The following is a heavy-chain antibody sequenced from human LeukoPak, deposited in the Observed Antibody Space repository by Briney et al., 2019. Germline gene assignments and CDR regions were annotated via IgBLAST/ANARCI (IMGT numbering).Heavy chain of an antibody. CDR1: GYTFTSYY. D-gene: IGHD6-13*01. CDR2: INPSGGST. J-gene: IGHJ6*03. CDR3: ARGDKQQLVPYYYMDV. Sequence: ASVKVSCKASGYTFTSYYMHWVRQAPGQGLEWMGIINPSGGSTSYAQKFQGRVTMTRDTSTSTVYMELSSLRSEDTAVYYCARGDKQQLVPYYYMDVWGKGTTVTVSS. V-gene: IGHV1-46*01.